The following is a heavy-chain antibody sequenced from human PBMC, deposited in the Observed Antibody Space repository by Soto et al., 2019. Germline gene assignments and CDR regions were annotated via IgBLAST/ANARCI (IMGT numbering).Heavy chain of an antibody. Sequence: SETLSLTCTVSGGSISSYYWSWTRQPPGKGLEWIGYIYYSGSTNYNPSLKSRVTISVDTSKNQFSLKLSSVTAADTAVYYCARFGYVWGSYRYTDYYYGMDVWGQGTTVTVSS. V-gene: IGHV4-59*01. D-gene: IGHD3-16*02. CDR1: GGSISSYY. CDR2: IYYSGST. CDR3: ARFGYVWGSYRYTDYYYGMDV. J-gene: IGHJ6*02.